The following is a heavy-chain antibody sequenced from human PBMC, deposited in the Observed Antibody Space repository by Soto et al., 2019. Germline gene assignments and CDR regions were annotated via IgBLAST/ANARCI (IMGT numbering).Heavy chain of an antibody. CDR1: GYTLTNYA. Sequence: QVQLVQSAAEVKKPGASVNVSCKASGYTLTNYAISWVRQAPGQGPEWMGWINTYNGNSNYAQKFQVRVTMTTDTYTNTAYMELRSLTSDDTAVYYCSRDCTGGGCCCIYWGQVTLVTVSS. J-gene: IGHJ4*02. D-gene: IGHD2-15*01. CDR2: INTYNGNS. V-gene: IGHV1-18*01. CDR3: SRDCTGGGCCCIY.